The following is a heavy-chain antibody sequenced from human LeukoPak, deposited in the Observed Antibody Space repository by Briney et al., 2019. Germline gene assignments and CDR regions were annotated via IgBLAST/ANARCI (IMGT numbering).Heavy chain of an antibody. CDR1: GFTFSSYS. CDR3: ARGMVYCSGGSCFDY. D-gene: IGHD2-15*01. CDR2: ISSSSSYI. Sequence: PGESLKISCAASGFTFSSYSMNWVRQAPGKGLEWVSSISSSSSYIYYADSVKGRFTISRDNAKNSLYLQMNSLRAEDTAVYYCARGMVYCSGGSCFDYWGQGTLVTVSS. J-gene: IGHJ4*02. V-gene: IGHV3-21*01.